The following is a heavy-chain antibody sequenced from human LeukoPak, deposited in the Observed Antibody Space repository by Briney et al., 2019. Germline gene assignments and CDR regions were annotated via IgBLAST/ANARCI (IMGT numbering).Heavy chain of an antibody. J-gene: IGHJ4*02. CDR2: INPNSGGT. V-gene: IGHV1-2*04. Sequence: ASVKVSCKASGYTFTGYYMHWVRQAPGQGPEWMGWINPNSGGTNYAQKFQGWVTMTRDTSISTAYMELSRLRSDDTAVYYCARGSLGTGTYFDYWGQGTLVTVSS. CDR3: ARGSLGTGTYFDY. CDR1: GYTFTGYY. D-gene: IGHD7-27*01.